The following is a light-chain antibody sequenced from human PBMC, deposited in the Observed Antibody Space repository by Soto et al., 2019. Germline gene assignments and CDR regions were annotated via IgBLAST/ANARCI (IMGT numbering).Light chain of an antibody. J-gene: IGKJ1*01. CDR1: QGISSY. Sequence: AILMTQSPSSFSASTGDRVTITCRASQGISSYLAWYQQKPGKAPKLLIYAASTLQSGVPSRFSGSGSGTDFTLTISCLHSEDFATYYCQQYYSYPRTFGQGTKVEIK. CDR2: AAS. CDR3: QQYYSYPRT. V-gene: IGKV1-8*01.